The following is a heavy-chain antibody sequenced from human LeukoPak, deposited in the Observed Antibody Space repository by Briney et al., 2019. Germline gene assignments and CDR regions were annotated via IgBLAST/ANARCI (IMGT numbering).Heavy chain of an antibody. J-gene: IGHJ4*02. CDR2: ISSNGGST. CDR3: ARDPGVDSGSYLHCYFDY. CDR1: GFTFSSYA. Sequence: GGSLRLSCAASGFTFSSYAMHWVRQAPGKGLEYVSAISSNGGSTYYANSVKGRFTISRDNSKNTLYLQMGSLRAEDMAVYYCARDPGVDSGSYLHCYFDYWGQGTLVTVSS. D-gene: IGHD1-26*01. V-gene: IGHV3-64*01.